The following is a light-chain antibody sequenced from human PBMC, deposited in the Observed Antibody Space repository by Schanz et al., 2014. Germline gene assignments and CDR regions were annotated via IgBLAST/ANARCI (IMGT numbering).Light chain of an antibody. V-gene: IGLV2-14*02. CDR3: SSYTGSSTQV. J-gene: IGLJ3*02. Sequence: QSALTQPASVSGSPGQSITISCTGTSSDVGSYNLVSWYQQHPGKAPKLIIYDVSLRPSGVSDRFSGSKSGNTASLTISGLQAEDEADYYCSSYTGSSTQVFGGGTKLTVL. CDR1: SSDVGSYNL. CDR2: DVS.